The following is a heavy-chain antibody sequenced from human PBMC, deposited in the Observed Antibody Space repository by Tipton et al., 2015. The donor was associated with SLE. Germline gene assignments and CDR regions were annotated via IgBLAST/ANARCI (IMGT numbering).Heavy chain of an antibody. CDR2: IYYSGST. Sequence: LRLSCAASGFTFSSYSMNWVRQAPGKGLEWIGYIYYSGSTNYNPSLKSRVTISLDTSKNQFSLKLSSVTAADTAVYYCAGDVADSDSTGIPGDFWGQGTLVTVSS. V-gene: IGHV4-59*12. CDR3: AGDVADSDSTGIPGDF. D-gene: IGHD2-8*02. J-gene: IGHJ4*02. CDR1: GFTFSSYS.